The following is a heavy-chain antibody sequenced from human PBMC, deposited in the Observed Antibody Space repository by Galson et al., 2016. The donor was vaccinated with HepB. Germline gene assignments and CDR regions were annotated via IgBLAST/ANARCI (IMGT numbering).Heavy chain of an antibody. J-gene: IGHJ4*02. CDR3: ARGVGEGQLAWRRRKYYFDS. CDR2: ISANNGNT. Sequence: SVKVSCKASGYTFTTYAIGWVRQAPGQGLEWMGWISANNGNTNYAQNVQGRVTMTTDASTSTAFMELRSLRSDDTAVYYCARGVGEGQLAWRRRKYYFDSWGQGTLVTVSS. CDR1: GYTFTTYA. D-gene: IGHD3-10*01. V-gene: IGHV1-18*01.